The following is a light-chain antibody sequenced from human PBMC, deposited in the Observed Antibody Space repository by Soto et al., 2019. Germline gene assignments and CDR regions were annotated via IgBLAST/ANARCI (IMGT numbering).Light chain of an antibody. J-gene: IGLJ2*01. CDR2: EVS. V-gene: IGLV2-8*01. Sequence: QSVLTQPPSAYGSPGQSVAISCTGTSSDIGAYKFVSWYQQHPGKAPKLIIYEVSIRPSRVPDRFSGSKSGNTASLTVCGLLAEDEADYYCSLYAGSNNVVFGGGTKLTVL. CDR1: SSDIGAYKF. CDR3: SLYAGSNNVV.